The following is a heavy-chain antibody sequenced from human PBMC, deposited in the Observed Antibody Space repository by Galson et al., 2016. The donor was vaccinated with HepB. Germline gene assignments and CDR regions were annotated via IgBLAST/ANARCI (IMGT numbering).Heavy chain of an antibody. CDR1: GFTFSSDS. Sequence: SLRLSCADSGFTFSSDSMIWVRQAPGKGLEWISSISRSSSLIYYADSVTGRFTISRDNAKRSLYLQMNSLRVEDTAVYYCVREGGYCYGDSCRYFDLWGRGTVVTVSS. CDR3: VREGGYCYGDSCRYFDL. V-gene: IGHV3-21*01. J-gene: IGHJ2*01. D-gene: IGHD2-15*01. CDR2: ISRSSSLI.